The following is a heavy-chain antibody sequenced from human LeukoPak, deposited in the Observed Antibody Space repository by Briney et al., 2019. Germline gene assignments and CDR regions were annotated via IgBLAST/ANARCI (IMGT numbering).Heavy chain of an antibody. CDR3: ARGPNLGWPDADYFQH. CDR2: INHSGSA. CDR1: GGSFSGYY. D-gene: IGHD6-19*01. J-gene: IGHJ1*01. Sequence: SETLSLTCAVYGGSFSGYYWSWIRQPPGKGLDWIGEINHSGSANYNPSLKSRVTISVDTSKNQFSLKLGSVTAADTAVYYCARGPNLGWPDADYFQHWGQGTLVTVSS. V-gene: IGHV4-34*01.